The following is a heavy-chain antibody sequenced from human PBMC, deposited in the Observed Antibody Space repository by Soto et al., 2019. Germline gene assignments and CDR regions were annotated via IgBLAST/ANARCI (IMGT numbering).Heavy chain of an antibody. CDR3: ARLIRCKTTSCYFAY. CDR2: IYYSGTT. Sequence: QLQLQESGPGLVKPSETLSLTCTVSGGSISSSSYYWAWVRQPPGKGLEWIGSIYYSGTTYYNPSLKSRVTISEDTSKNLFSLKLSSVTAADTAVFYCARLIRCKTTSCYFAYWGQGTLVTVSS. D-gene: IGHD2-2*01. V-gene: IGHV4-39*01. J-gene: IGHJ4*02. CDR1: GGSISSSSYY.